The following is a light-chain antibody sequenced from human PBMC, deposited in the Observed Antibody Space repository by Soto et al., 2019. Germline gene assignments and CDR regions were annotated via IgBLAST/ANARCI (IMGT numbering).Light chain of an antibody. CDR1: ASNIGASYD. J-gene: IGLJ3*02. Sequence: QAVVTQPPSVSGAPGQRVTISCAGSASNIGASYDVHWYQQVPGTAPKLLIYGNFNRPSGVPDRFSGSKSGTSASLAITGLQAEDEADYYCAAWDDSLNGWVFGGGTKLTVL. V-gene: IGLV1-40*01. CDR2: GNF. CDR3: AAWDDSLNGWV.